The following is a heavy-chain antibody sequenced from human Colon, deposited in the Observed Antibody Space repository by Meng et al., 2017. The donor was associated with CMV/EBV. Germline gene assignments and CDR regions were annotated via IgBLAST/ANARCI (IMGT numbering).Heavy chain of an antibody. CDR1: GFKFSTYG. D-gene: IGHD1-1*01. CDR2: IQYDSNNK. V-gene: IGHV3-30*02. J-gene: IGHJ5*02. Sequence: GESLKISCAASGFKFSTYGMHWVRQAPGKGLEWAAYIQYDSNNKWYGDSVRGRFTISRDNSKNTLYLEMNSLRAEDTAMYYCAKATSLAGTLGSWGQGTLVTVSS. CDR3: AKATSLAGTLGS.